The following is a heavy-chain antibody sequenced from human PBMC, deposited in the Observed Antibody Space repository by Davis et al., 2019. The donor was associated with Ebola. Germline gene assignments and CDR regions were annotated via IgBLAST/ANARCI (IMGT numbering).Heavy chain of an antibody. J-gene: IGHJ4*02. V-gene: IGHV4-34*01. D-gene: IGHD4-17*01. Sequence: PSETLSLTCAVYGGSFSGYYWSWIRQPPGKGLEWIGEINHSGSTNYNPSLKSRVTISVDTSKNQFSLKLSSVTAADTAVYYCARGGYGDLNFDYWGQGTLVTVSS. CDR2: INHSGST. CDR3: ARGGYGDLNFDY. CDR1: GGSFSGYY.